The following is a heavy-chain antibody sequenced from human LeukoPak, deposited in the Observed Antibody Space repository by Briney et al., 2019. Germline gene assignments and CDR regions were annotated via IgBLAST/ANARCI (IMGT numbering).Heavy chain of an antibody. CDR3: ARDTARGPLVFMDV. CDR2: ISSTCTYI. CDR1: GLTFSSYT. D-gene: IGHD5-18*01. V-gene: IGHV3-21*01. J-gene: IGHJ6*03. Sequence: GGSLRLSCAASGLTFSSYTMNWVRQAPGKGLEWVSSISSTCTYIYYADSLKGRFTISRDNAKNSLYLQMNSLRAEDTAVYYCARDTARGPLVFMDVWGIGTTVTVSS.